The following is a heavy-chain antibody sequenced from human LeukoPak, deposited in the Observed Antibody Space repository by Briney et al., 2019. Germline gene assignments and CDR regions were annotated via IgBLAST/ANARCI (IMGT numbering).Heavy chain of an antibody. CDR2: INHSGSA. J-gene: IGHJ4*02. Sequence: SETLSLTCAVYGGSFSGYYWSWIRQPPGKGLEWIGEINHSGSAYYNPSLNSRVTISVDTSKNQFSLNLSSVTAADTAVYYCARMRYTYGYNFDYWGQGTLVTVSS. V-gene: IGHV4-34*01. D-gene: IGHD5-18*01. CDR3: ARMRYTYGYNFDY. CDR1: GGSFSGYY.